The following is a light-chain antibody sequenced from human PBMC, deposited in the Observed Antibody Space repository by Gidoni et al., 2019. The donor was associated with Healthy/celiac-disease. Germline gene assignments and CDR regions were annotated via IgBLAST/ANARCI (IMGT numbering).Light chain of an antibody. J-gene: IGKJ2*01. CDR3: QQYNNWPPMYT. Sequence: EIVMTQPPATLSVSPGERATLSCSASQSVSSNLAWYQQKPGQAPRLLIYGASPRATGIPARFSGSVSGTEFTLTISSLQSEDFAVHYCQQYNNWPPMYTFGQGTKLEIK. CDR2: GAS. V-gene: IGKV3-15*01. CDR1: QSVSSN.